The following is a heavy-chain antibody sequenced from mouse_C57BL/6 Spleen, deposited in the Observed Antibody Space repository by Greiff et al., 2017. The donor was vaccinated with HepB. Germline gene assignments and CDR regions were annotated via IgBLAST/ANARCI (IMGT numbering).Heavy chain of an antibody. CDR2: ISSGRSTI. Sequence: EVMLVESGGGLVKPGGSLKLSCAASGFTFSDYGMHWVRQAPEKGLEWVAYISSGRSTIYYADTVQGRFTISRDNAKNTLFLQMTSLRAEDTAMYYCARGSPYYFDYWGQGTTLTVSS. D-gene: IGHD6-1*01. V-gene: IGHV5-17*01. CDR3: ARGSPYYFDY. CDR1: GFTFSDYG. J-gene: IGHJ2*01.